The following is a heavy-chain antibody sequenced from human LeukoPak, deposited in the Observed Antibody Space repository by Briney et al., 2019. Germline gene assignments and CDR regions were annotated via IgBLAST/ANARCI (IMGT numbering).Heavy chain of an antibody. CDR1: GGSISSSSYY. CDR3: TRGDYSSSYYMDV. V-gene: IGHV4-39*07. J-gene: IGHJ6*03. Sequence: SETLSLTCTVSGGSISSSSYYWGWIRQPPGKGLEWIGSIYYSGSTYYNPSLKSRVTISVDTSKNQFSLELTSVTAADTAVYYCTRGDYSSSYYMDVWGKGTTVTISS. D-gene: IGHD3-16*01. CDR2: IYYSGST.